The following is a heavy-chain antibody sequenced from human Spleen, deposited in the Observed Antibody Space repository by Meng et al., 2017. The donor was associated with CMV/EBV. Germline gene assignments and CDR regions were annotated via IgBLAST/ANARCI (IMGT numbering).Heavy chain of an antibody. CDR2: ISYRRST. D-gene: IGHD3-3*01. J-gene: IGHJ6*02. CDR3: AKESGRFFYGLDG. V-gene: IGHV4-31*03. CDR1: GGSISSAGYH. Sequence: SETLSLTCTVSGGSISSAGYHWNWIRHLPGKGLEWIGSISYRRSTNYNPSLSSRITISVDSSKNQLSLEVSSVTVADTAVYYCAKESGRFFYGLDGWGQGTTVTVSS.